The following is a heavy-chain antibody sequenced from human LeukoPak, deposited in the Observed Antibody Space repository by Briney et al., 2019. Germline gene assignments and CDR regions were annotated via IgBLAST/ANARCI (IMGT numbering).Heavy chain of an antibody. CDR1: GFTFKNYA. CDR3: ANAGSDTMRGY. CDR2: ISGSGDTT. J-gene: IGHJ4*02. D-gene: IGHD3-22*01. Sequence: GGSLRLSCVASGFTFKNYAMTWVRQAPGKGLEWVSGISGSGDTTYYADSGKGRFTISRDNSKNTLYLQITNPRADDTAVYYCANAGSDTMRGYWGQGTPVTVSS. V-gene: IGHV3-23*01.